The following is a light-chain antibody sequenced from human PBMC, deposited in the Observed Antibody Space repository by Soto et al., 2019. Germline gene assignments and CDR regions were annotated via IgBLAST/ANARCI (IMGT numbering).Light chain of an antibody. CDR2: EVT. J-gene: IGLJ2*01. V-gene: IGLV1-40*01. Sequence: QSVLTQPPSVSGAPGQRVTISCTGSSSNIGTGYDVHWYQQLPGTAPKLIIYEVTYRPSGVSNRFSGSKSGNTASLTISGLQAEDEADYYCSSYSSSSALDVIFGGGTKVTVL. CDR1: SSNIGTGYD. CDR3: SSYSSSSALDVI.